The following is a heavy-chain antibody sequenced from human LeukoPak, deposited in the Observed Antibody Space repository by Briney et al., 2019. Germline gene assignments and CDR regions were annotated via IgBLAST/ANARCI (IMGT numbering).Heavy chain of an antibody. Sequence: PGGSLRLSCAASGFTFSSYGMHWVRQAPGKGLEWVAVISYDGSNKYYADSVKGRFTISRDNSKNTLYLQMNSLRAEDTAVYYCAKDGNYDFWSGYYYMDVWGKGTTVTVSS. CDR2: ISYDGSNK. D-gene: IGHD3-3*01. CDR1: GFTFSSYG. CDR3: AKDGNYDFWSGYYYMDV. V-gene: IGHV3-30*18. J-gene: IGHJ6*03.